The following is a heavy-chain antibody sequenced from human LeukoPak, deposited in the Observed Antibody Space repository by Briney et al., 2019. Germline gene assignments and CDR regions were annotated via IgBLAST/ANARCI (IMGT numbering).Heavy chain of an antibody. CDR2: VHDSGST. CDR1: GGSVTNHY. J-gene: IGHJ4*02. CDR3: ARVVSRGSLGD. V-gene: IGHV4-59*02. D-gene: IGHD1-26*01. Sequence: PSETLSLTCTVSGGSVTNHYWTWIRQPPGKGLEWIGYVHDSGSTNYNPSLKSRVTMSLDTSKNQFSLKLSAVTAADTAVYYCARVVSRGSLGDWGQGTLVTVSS.